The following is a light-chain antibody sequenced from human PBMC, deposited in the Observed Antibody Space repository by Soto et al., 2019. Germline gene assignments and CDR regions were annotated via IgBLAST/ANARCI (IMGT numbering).Light chain of an antibody. J-gene: IGKJ1*01. CDR3: QQYGSSPPWT. Sequence: EIVLTQSPGTLSLSPGERATLSCRASQSVSSSYLAWYQQKPGQAPRLLIYGASSRATGIPDRFSGSGSGTDFKLTISRMETEDFAVYYCQQYGSSPPWTFGQGTKVEIK. V-gene: IGKV3-20*01. CDR2: GAS. CDR1: QSVSSSY.